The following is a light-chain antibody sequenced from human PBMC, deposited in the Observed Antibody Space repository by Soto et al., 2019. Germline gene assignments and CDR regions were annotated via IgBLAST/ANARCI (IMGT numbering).Light chain of an antibody. J-gene: IGKJ5*01. CDR2: GAS. V-gene: IGKV1-9*01. CDR3: LQTDTFPIT. Sequence: DIQLTQSPSFLSASVGDRVTITCRASQDMNTYIAWYQHTPGKAPKLLIYGASTLQSGVPSRFSGSGSGTFSTLTISSLQPEDFATYFCLQTDTFPITFGQGTRLEIK. CDR1: QDMNTY.